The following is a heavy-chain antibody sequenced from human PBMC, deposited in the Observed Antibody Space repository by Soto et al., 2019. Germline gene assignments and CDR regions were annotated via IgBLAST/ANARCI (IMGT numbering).Heavy chain of an antibody. J-gene: IGHJ4*02. V-gene: IGHV4-59*01. CDR2: IYYSGST. CDR3: ARVVSVTATIYYFDY. Sequence: SETLSLTCTVSGGSISNYYWSWIRQPPGKGLEWIGYIYYSGSTNYNPSLESRVTISVDTSKNQFSLKLSSVTAADTAVYYCARVVSVTATIYYFDYWGQGTLVTVS. D-gene: IGHD2-21*02. CDR1: GGSISNYY.